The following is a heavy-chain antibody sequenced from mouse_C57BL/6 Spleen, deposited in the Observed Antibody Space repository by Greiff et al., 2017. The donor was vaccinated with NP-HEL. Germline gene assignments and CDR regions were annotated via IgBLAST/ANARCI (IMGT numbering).Heavy chain of an antibody. CDR2: IYPGSGNT. V-gene: IGHV1-76*01. Sequence: QVQLKESGAELVRPGASVKLSCKASGYTFTDYYINWVKQRPGQGLEWIARIYPGSGNTYYNEKFKGKATLTAEKSSSTAYMQLSSLTSEDSAVYFCAREPHYYGSSEGYFDVWGTGTTVTVSS. J-gene: IGHJ1*03. CDR1: GYTFTDYY. CDR3: AREPHYYGSSEGYFDV. D-gene: IGHD1-1*01.